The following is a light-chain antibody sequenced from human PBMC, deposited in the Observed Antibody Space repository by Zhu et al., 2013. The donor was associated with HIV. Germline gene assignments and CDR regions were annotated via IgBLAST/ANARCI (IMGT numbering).Light chain of an antibody. CDR3: QQYNNWPPLT. J-gene: IGKJ4*01. CDR1: QSVSSN. Sequence: EILMTQSPATLSVSPGERATLSCRASQSVSSNLAWYQQKPGQAPRLLIYGASTRATGIPARFSGSGSGTEFTLTISSLQSEDFAVYYCQQYNNWPPLTFGGGTKVEIK. CDR2: GAS. V-gene: IGKV3-15*01.